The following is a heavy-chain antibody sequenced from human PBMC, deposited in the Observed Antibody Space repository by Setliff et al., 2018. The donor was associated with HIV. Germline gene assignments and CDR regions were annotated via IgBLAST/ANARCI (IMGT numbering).Heavy chain of an antibody. V-gene: IGHV3-74*01. D-gene: IGHD3-22*01. CDR3: VTLLYDSSGFQEYFDC. Sequence: LRLSCAASEFTFSYYWMHWVRQAPGKGLVWVSRINGDGTSTSYADSVKGRFTISRDNAKNTLSLQMNSLRADDTAVYFCVTLLYDSSGFQEYFDCWGRGTLVTVSS. CDR2: INGDGTST. J-gene: IGHJ4*02. CDR1: EFTFSYYW.